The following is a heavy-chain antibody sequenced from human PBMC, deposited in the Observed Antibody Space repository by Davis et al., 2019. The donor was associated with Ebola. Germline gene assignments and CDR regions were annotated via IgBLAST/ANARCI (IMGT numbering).Heavy chain of an antibody. CDR1: GGSISSGDYY. Sequence: LRLSCTVSGGSISSGDYYWSWIRQPPGKGLEWIGYIYYSGSTYYNPSLKSRVTISVDTSKNQFSLKLSSVTAADTAVYYCARRPRYYYDSTLGWFDPWGQGTLVTVSS. CDR3: ARRPRYYYDSTLGWFDP. D-gene: IGHD3-22*01. CDR2: IYYSGST. J-gene: IGHJ5*02. V-gene: IGHV4-30-4*08.